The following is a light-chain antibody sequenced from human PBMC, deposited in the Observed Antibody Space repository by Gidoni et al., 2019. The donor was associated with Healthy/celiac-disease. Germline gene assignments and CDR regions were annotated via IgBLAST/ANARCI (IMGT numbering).Light chain of an antibody. CDR2: QDS. J-gene: IGLJ2*01. CDR1: QLGEKS. V-gene: IGLV3-1*01. CDR3: QAWYSSTLL. Sequence: SYEPTQTRSVSVSPGQTASITCSGDQLGEKSARWYQQKPGQSPVLVIYQDSKRPSGIPERFSGSNSGNTATLTIIGTQAMDDADYYCQAWYSSTLLFGGGTKLTVL.